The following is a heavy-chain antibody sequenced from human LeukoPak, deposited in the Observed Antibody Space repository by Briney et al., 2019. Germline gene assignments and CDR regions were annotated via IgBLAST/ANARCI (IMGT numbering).Heavy chain of an antibody. Sequence: GGSLRLSCVASGFTFSTSWMNWVRQAPGKGLEWVANIKGDGSVQSYVDSVKGRFTISRDNAKNSLFLQMNSLRAEDTAVYYCARGLSFCSGGSCYPEGMVDFWGQGTLVTVSS. CDR1: GFTFSTSW. CDR3: ARGLSFCSGGSCYPEGMVDF. D-gene: IGHD2-15*01. J-gene: IGHJ4*02. CDR2: IKGDGSVQ. V-gene: IGHV3-7*02.